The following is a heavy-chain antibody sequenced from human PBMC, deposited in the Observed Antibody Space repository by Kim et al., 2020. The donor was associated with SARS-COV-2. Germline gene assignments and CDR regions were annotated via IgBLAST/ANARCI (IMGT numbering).Heavy chain of an antibody. Sequence: ASVKVSCKAPGYTFTNYHINWVRQATGQGLEWMGWMDPVSGNTGYAQKVQDRVTMTRDASISTAYMELSSLRYEDTAVYLFVGTIGWGSQDWIFDLLGRG. CDR2: MDPVSGNT. V-gene: IGHV1-8*01. J-gene: IGHJ2*01. D-gene: IGHD2-15*01. CDR1: GYTFTNYH. CDR3: VGTIGWGSQDWIFDL.